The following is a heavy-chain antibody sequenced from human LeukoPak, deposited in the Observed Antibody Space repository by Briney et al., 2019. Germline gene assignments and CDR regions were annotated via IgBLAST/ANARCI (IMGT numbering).Heavy chain of an antibody. Sequence: ASVKVSCKASGYTFTSYGISWVRQAPGQGLEWMGWISAYNGNTNYAQKLQGRVTMTTDTSTSTAYMELRSLRSDDTAVYYCACGPPYDFWSGYWNYWGQGTLVTVSS. J-gene: IGHJ4*02. CDR3: ACGPPYDFWSGYWNY. CDR2: ISAYNGNT. CDR1: GYTFTSYG. D-gene: IGHD3-3*01. V-gene: IGHV1-18*01.